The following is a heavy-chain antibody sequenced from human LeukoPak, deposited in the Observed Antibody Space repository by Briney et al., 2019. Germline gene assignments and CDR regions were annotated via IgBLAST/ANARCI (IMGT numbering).Heavy chain of an antibody. CDR3: ARARGVGATDFDY. Sequence: SETLSLTCAVYGGSFSGYYWSWIRQPPGKGLEWIGEINHSGSTNYNPSLKSRVTMSVDTSKNQFSLKLSSVTAADTAVYYCARARGVGATDFDYWGQGTLVTVSS. V-gene: IGHV4-34*01. CDR2: INHSGST. D-gene: IGHD1-26*01. J-gene: IGHJ4*02. CDR1: GGSFSGYY.